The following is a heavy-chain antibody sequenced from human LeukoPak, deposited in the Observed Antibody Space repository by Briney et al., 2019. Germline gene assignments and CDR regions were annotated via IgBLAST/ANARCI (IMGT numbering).Heavy chain of an antibody. CDR3: AKTDWGLSGGNEFDY. D-gene: IGHD4-23*01. CDR1: GFTFSSYA. Sequence: GGSPRLSCAASGFTFSSYAMSWVRQAPGKGLEWVSAISGSGGSTYYADSVKGRFTISRDNSKNTLYLQMNSLRAEDTAVYYCAKTDWGLSGGNEFDYWGQGTLVTVSS. J-gene: IGHJ4*02. CDR2: ISGSGGST. V-gene: IGHV3-23*01.